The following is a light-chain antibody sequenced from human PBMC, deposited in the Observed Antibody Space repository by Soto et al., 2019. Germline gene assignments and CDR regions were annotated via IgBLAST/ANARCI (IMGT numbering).Light chain of an antibody. CDR1: QSVRSN. CDR3: QQYNNWPPIT. J-gene: IGKJ5*01. V-gene: IGKV3-15*01. Sequence: EIVMTQSQATMSVSTGEIATVAWMSSQSVRSNLAWYQQKPGQAPRLLIYGASTRATGIPARFSGSGSGTEFTLTISSLQSEDFAVYYCQQYNNWPPITFGQGTLLAV. CDR2: GAS.